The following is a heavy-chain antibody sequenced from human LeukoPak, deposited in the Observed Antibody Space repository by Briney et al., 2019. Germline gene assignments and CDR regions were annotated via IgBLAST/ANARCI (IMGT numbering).Heavy chain of an antibody. J-gene: IGHJ6*02. D-gene: IGHD3-10*01. CDR1: GFTFSSCA. CDR3: AKVIRGGYGMDV. V-gene: IGHV3-33*06. Sequence: GRSLRLSCAASGFTFSSCAMHWVRQAPGKGLEWVALIWYDGSNKYYADSVKGRFTISRDNAKNTLYLQMNSLRAEDTAVYYCAKVIRGGYGMDVWGQGTTVTVSS. CDR2: IWYDGSNK.